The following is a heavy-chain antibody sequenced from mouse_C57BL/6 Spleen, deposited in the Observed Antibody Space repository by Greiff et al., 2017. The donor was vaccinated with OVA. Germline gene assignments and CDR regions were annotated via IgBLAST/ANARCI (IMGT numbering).Heavy chain of an antibody. CDR1: GFTFSSYA. D-gene: IGHD1-1*01. V-gene: IGHV5-9-1*02. Sequence: EVNLVESGEGLVKPGGSLKLSCAASGFTFSSYAMSWVRQTPEKRLEWVAYISSGGDYIYYADTVKGRFTISRDNARNTLYLQMSSLKSEDTAMYYCTRDDYYGSSRGYFDVWGTGTTVTVSS. CDR2: ISSGGDYI. CDR3: TRDDYYGSSRGYFDV. J-gene: IGHJ1*03.